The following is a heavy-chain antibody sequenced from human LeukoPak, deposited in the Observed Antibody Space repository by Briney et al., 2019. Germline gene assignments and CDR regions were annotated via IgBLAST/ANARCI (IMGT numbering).Heavy chain of an antibody. J-gene: IGHJ4*02. V-gene: IGHV4-4*07. CDR1: GESITSFH. CDR2: MYSSGST. Sequence: SETLSLTCSVSGESITSFHWSWIRQPAGKGLEWVGRMYSSGSTNSNPSLKSRVTMSVDTSKNQFSLKLASVTAADTAVYYCARDSGILGFDYWGQGTLVTVSA. D-gene: IGHD2-8*02. CDR3: ARDSGILGFDY.